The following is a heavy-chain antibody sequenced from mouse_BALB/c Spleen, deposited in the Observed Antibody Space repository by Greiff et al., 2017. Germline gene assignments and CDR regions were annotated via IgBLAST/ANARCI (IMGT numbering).Heavy chain of an antibody. CDR3: AGVEDYAMDY. CDR1: GFTFTDYY. V-gene: IGHV7-3*02. CDR2: IRNKANGYTT. Sequence: EVQRVESGGGLVQPGGSLRLSCATSGFTFTDYYMSWVRQPPGKALEWLGFIRNKANGYTTEYSATVKGRFTISRDNSQSILYLQMNTLRAEDSATYYCAGVEDYAMDYWGQGTSVTVAS. J-gene: IGHJ4*01.